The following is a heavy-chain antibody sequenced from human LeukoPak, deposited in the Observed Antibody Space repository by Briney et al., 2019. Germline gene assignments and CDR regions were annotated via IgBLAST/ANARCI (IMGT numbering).Heavy chain of an antibody. J-gene: IGHJ4*02. V-gene: IGHV4-59*01. CDR1: GGSISSYY. CDR3: ARGLYDNSSYYFSY. D-gene: IGHD3-22*01. CDR2: IYYSGST. Sequence: SETLSLTCTVSGGSISSYYWSSIRQPPGKGPEWIGYIYYSGSTNYNPSLKSRVTISVDTSKNQFSLKLSSVTAADTAVYYCARGLYDNSSYYFSYWGQGTLVTVSS.